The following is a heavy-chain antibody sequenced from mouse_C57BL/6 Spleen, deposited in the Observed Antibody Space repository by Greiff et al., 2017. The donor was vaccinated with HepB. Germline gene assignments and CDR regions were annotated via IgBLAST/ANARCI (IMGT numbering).Heavy chain of an antibody. V-gene: IGHV5-6*01. CDR1: GFTFSSYG. J-gene: IGHJ3*01. CDR2: ISSGGSYT. D-gene: IGHD2-4*01. Sequence: EVMLVESGGDLVKPGGSLKLSCAASGFTFSSYGMSWVRQTPDKRLEWVATISSGGSYTDYPDSVKGRFTISRDNAKNTLYLQMSRLKSEDTAMYYCGMHKGDYDWLAYWGQGTLVTVSA. CDR3: GMHKGDYDWLAY.